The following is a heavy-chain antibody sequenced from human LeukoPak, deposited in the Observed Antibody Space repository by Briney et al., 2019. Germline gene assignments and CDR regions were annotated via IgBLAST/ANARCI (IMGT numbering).Heavy chain of an antibody. CDR1: GYTFTNYF. CDR2: IIPIFGTA. D-gene: IGHD1-26*01. Sequence: ASVKVSCKASGYTFTNYFMQWVRQAPGQGLEWMGGIIPIFGTANYAQKFQGRVTMTTDTSTSTAYMELRSLRSDDTAVYYCARDYSGSYYADAFDIWGQGTMVTVSS. V-gene: IGHV1-18*04. J-gene: IGHJ3*02. CDR3: ARDYSGSYYADAFDI.